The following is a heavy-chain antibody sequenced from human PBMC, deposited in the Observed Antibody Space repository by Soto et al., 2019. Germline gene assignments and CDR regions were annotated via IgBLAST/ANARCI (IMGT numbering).Heavy chain of an antibody. J-gene: IGHJ4*02. Sequence: QVQLVQSGAEVKKPGASVKVSCKASGYTFTSYGISWVRQAPGQGLEWMGWISAYNGNTNYAQKLQGRVTMTTDTSTSTAYMELRSLRSDDTAVYYCARDLSDIVVVPAAHPLDYWGQGTLVTASS. D-gene: IGHD2-2*01. V-gene: IGHV1-18*01. CDR1: GYTFTSYG. CDR2: ISAYNGNT. CDR3: ARDLSDIVVVPAAHPLDY.